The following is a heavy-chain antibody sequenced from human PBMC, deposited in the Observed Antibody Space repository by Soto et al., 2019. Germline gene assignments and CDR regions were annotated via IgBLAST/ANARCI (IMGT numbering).Heavy chain of an antibody. D-gene: IGHD3-22*01. CDR2: IYYTGRT. V-gene: IGHV4-59*03. CDR3: ARYDSSGYSLPY. CDR1: GDSINSYY. Sequence: PSETLSLTCTVSGDSINSYYWSWIRQPPGKGLEWIGYIYYTGRTTYNPSLKSRVTISIATSKTQLFLDLTSVTAADTAMYYCARYDSSGYSLPYWGQGTLVTVSS. J-gene: IGHJ4*02.